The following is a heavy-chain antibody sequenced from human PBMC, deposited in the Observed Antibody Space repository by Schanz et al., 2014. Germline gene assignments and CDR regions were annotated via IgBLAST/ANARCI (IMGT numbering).Heavy chain of an antibody. Sequence: QVQLVESGGGVVQPGRSLRLSCAASGFTFSSYGMHWVHQAPGKGLEWVAAMSYDGSIKYYADSVKGRFTMSRDNSKNTLYLQMNSLRAEDTAVYYCARANDRRKINVDYWGRGTLVTVSS. V-gene: IGHV3-33*01. CDR2: MSYDGSIK. J-gene: IGHJ4*02. CDR1: GFTFSSYG. CDR3: ARANDRRKINVDY.